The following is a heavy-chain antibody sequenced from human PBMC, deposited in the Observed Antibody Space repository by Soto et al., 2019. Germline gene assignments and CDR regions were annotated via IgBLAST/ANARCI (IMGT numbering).Heavy chain of an antibody. J-gene: IGHJ3*02. Sequence: PGESLKISCKGSGYSFTSYWIGWVRQMPGKGLEWMGIIYPGDSDTRYSPSFQGQVTISADKSISTAYLQWSSLKASDTAMYYCARPFFRGYCSGGSCPVNAFDIWGQGTMVTVSS. CDR1: GYSFTSYW. D-gene: IGHD2-15*01. V-gene: IGHV5-51*01. CDR2: IYPGDSDT. CDR3: ARPFFRGYCSGGSCPVNAFDI.